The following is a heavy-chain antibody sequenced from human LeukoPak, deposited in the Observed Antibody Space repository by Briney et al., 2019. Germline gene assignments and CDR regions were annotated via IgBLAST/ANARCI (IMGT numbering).Heavy chain of an antibody. CDR3: ARALLGDITAKNYYYYYYMDV. J-gene: IGHJ6*03. V-gene: IGHV4-61*09. CDR1: GGPISSDSFY. CDR2: IYTSGST. D-gene: IGHD3-10*01. Sequence: SQTLSLTCTVSGGPISSDSFYWSWIRQPAGKGLEWIGHIYTSGSTNYNPSLKSRVTISRDTSKNQFSLKLTSVTAADTAVYYCARALLGDITAKNYYYYYYMDVWGKGTTVTISS.